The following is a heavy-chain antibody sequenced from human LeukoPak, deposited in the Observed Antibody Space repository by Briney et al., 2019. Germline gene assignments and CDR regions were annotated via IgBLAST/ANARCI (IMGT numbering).Heavy chain of an antibody. CDR2: ISWDGGST. CDR1: GFTFDDYT. D-gene: IGHD1-1*01. J-gene: IGHJ6*03. V-gene: IGHV3-43*01. CDR3: AKPNDYYYYMDV. Sequence: GGSLRLSCAASGFTFDDYTMHWVRQAPGKGLEWVSLISWDGGSTYYADSVKGRFTISRDNSKNSLYLQMNSLRTEDTALYYCAKPNDYYYYMDVWGKGTTVTVSS.